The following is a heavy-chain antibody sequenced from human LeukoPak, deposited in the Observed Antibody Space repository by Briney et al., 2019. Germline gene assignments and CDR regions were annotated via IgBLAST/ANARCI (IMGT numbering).Heavy chain of an antibody. D-gene: IGHD2-2*01. V-gene: IGHV4-34*01. CDR2: INHSGST. CDR1: GGSFSGYY. Sequence: PSETLSLTCAVYGGSFSGYYWSWIRQPPGKGLEWIGEINHSGSTNYNPSLKGRVTISVDTSKNQFSLKLSSVTAADTAVYYCARGRVVVVPAAPYYYYYYMDVWGKGTTVTVSS. J-gene: IGHJ6*03. CDR3: ARGRVVVVPAAPYYYYYYMDV.